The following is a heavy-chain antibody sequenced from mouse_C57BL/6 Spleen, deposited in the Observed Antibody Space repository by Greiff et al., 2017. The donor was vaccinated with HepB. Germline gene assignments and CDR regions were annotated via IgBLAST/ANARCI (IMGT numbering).Heavy chain of an antibody. CDR2: ISSGSSTI. V-gene: IGHV5-17*01. Sequence: EVHLVESGGGLVKPGGSLKLSCAASGFTFSDYGMHWVRQAPEKGLEWVAYISSGSSTIYYADTVKGRFTISRDNAKNTLFLQMTSLRSEDTAMYYCAREGDYYPMDYWGQGTSVTVSS. CDR1: GFTFSDYG. J-gene: IGHJ4*01. CDR3: AREGDYYPMDY.